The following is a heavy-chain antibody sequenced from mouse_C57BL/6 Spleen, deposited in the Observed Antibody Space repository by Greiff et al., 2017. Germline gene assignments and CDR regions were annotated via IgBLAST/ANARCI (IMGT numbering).Heavy chain of an antibody. V-gene: IGHV5-16*01. CDR1: GFTFSDYY. D-gene: IGHD1-1*01. CDR3: ARNYGSSSMDY. CDR2: INYDGSST. J-gene: IGHJ4*01. Sequence: EVKVVESEGGLVQPGSSMELSCTASGFTFSDYYMAWVRQVPEKGLEWVANINYDGSSTYYLDSLKSRFIISRDNAKNILYLQMSSLKSEDTATYYCARNYGSSSMDYWGQGTSVTVSS.